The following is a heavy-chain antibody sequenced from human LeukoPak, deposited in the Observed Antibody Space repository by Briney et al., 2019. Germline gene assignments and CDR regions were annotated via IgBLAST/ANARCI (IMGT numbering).Heavy chain of an antibody. J-gene: IGHJ4*02. V-gene: IGHV4-39*01. CDR3: ARLVASITSFDY. CDR2: IYYSGST. Sequence: SETLSLTCTVSGGSISSSSYYWGWIRQLPGKGLEWIGSIYYSGSTYYNPSLKSRVTISVDTSKNQFSLKLSSVTAADTAVYYCARLVASITSFDYWGQGTLVAVSS. D-gene: IGHD2-21*01. CDR1: GGSISSSSYY.